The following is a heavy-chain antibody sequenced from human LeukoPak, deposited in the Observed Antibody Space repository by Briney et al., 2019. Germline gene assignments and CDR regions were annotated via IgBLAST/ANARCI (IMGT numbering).Heavy chain of an antibody. J-gene: IGHJ1*01. CDR1: GFTASSNY. CDR2: IYSGGNT. Sequence: QSGGSLRLSCAASGFTASSNYMSWVRQAPGKGLEWVSVIYSGGNTYYADSVKGRFTISRDNSKNTLYLQMNSLRAEDTAVYYCASGYCSGGHCYSVYFQHWGQGTLVTVSS. V-gene: IGHV3-53*01. D-gene: IGHD2-15*01. CDR3: ASGYCSGGHCYSVYFQH.